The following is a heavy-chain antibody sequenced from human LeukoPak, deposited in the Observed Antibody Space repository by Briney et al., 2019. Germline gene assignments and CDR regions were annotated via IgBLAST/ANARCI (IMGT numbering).Heavy chain of an antibody. J-gene: IGHJ6*02. CDR1: GFTFSSYG. V-gene: IGHV3-30*18. CDR2: ISYLGDDQ. CDR3: AKDRSSGPHYYYGMDV. D-gene: IGHD6-25*01. Sequence: GESLKISCAASGFTFSSYGMHWVRQAPGKGLEWVAVISYLGDDQFYAESVKGRFTISRDDSKKTVFLQMNSLRGEDTAAYYCAKDRSSGPHYYYGMDVWGRGTTVIVSS.